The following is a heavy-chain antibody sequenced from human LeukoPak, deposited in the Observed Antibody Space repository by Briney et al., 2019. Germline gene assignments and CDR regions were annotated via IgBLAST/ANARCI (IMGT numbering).Heavy chain of an antibody. CDR2: IIPILGIA. Sequence: SVKVSCEASGGTFSSYAISGVRQAPGQGLEWMGRIIPILGIANYAQKFQGRVTITADKSTSTAYMELSSLRSEDTAVYYCARAITTVTRFNWFDPWGQGTLVTVSS. CDR3: ARAITTVTRFNWFDP. CDR1: GGTFSSYA. V-gene: IGHV1-69*04. J-gene: IGHJ5*02. D-gene: IGHD4-17*01.